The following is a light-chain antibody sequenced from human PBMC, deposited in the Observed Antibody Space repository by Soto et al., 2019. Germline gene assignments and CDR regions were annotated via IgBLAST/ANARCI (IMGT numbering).Light chain of an antibody. CDR1: QSVSSY. CDR2: DAS. CDR3: QQRSNWPPIT. Sequence: IMLKQSPATLSLSTGERATLSCRASQSVSSYLAWYQQKPGQAPRLLIFDASNRATGIPARFSGSGSGTDFTLTISSLEPEDFAVYYCQQRSNWPPITFGQGTLLEVK. V-gene: IGKV3-11*01. J-gene: IGKJ5*01.